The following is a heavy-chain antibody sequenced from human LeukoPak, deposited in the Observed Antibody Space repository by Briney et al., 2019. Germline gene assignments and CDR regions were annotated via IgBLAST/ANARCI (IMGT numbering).Heavy chain of an antibody. Sequence: PSQTLSLTCTVSGDSISSGNSYWSWIRQPPGKGLEWIGSIYYSGYTYHNPSLKSRVTISVDKSKNQFSLKLSSVTAADTAVYYCARLAVAGAFDIWGQGTMVTVSS. D-gene: IGHD6-19*01. CDR1: GDSISSGNSY. CDR2: IYYSGYT. V-gene: IGHV4-30-4*01. J-gene: IGHJ3*02. CDR3: ARLAVAGAFDI.